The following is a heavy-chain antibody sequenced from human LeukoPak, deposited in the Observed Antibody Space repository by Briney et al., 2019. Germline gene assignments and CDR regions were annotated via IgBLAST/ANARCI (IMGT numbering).Heavy chain of an antibody. D-gene: IGHD6-13*01. CDR1: GGTFSSYA. Sequence: SVKVSCKASGGTFSSYAISWVRQAPGQGLEWMGRIIPILGIANYAQKFQGRVTITADKSTSTAYMELSSLRSEDTAVYYCARADSIAAAMYYFDYWGQGTLVTVSS. V-gene: IGHV1-69*04. J-gene: IGHJ4*02. CDR3: ARADSIAAAMYYFDY. CDR2: IIPILGIA.